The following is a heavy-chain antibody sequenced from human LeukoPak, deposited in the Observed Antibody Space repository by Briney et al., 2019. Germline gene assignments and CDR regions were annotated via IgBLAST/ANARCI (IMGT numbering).Heavy chain of an antibody. Sequence: GGSLRLSCVASGFTFSTYWMNWVRQAPGKGLERVGTISPDGSDKYYVDSVKGRFTISRDNAKTSLYLQINSLRADDAALYFCARGIVVVVGASDHFDYWGQGTLITVSS. D-gene: IGHD2-15*01. J-gene: IGHJ4*02. CDR1: GFTFSTYW. CDR2: ISPDGSDK. CDR3: ARGIVVVVGASDHFDY. V-gene: IGHV3-7*01.